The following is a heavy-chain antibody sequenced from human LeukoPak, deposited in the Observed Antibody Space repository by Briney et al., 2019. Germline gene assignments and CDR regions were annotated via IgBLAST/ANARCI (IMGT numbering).Heavy chain of an antibody. CDR3: ARLGSGSIIDY. CDR2: IYYSGST. Sequence: GSLRLSCAASGFTFSSYSMNWVRQPPGKGLEWIGSIYYSGSTYYNPSLKSRVTISVDTSKNQFSLKLSSVTAADTAVYYCARLGSGSIIDYWGQGTLVTVSS. J-gene: IGHJ4*02. CDR1: GFTFSSYSMN. D-gene: IGHD3-10*01. V-gene: IGHV4-39*01.